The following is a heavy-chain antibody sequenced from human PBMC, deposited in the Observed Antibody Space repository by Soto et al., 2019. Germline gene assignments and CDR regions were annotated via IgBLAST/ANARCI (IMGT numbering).Heavy chain of an antibody. CDR2: MNPNSGNT. D-gene: IGHD3-16*02. CDR3: ARGRRGPDTTYYDYIWGSYRPGHDY. V-gene: IGHV1-8*01. J-gene: IGHJ4*02. CDR1: GYTFTSYD. Sequence: ASVKVSCKASGYTFTSYDINWVRQATGQGLEWMGWMNPNSGNTGYAQKFQGRVTMTRNTSISTAYMELSSLRSEDTAVYYCARGRRGPDTTYYDYIWGSYRPGHDYWGQGTLVTVSS.